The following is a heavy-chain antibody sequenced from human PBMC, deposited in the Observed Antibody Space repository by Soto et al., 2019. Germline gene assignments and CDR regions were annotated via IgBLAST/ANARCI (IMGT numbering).Heavy chain of an antibody. CDR3: AKSIKAIFGVVIIPWFDP. Sequence: QSGGSLRLSCAASGITFSSYAMTWVRQAPGKGLEWVSVISGSGSTTYYADSVKGRFTISRDNSKNTLYLQMNSLRAEDTAVYYCAKSIKAIFGVVIIPWFDPWGQGTLVTVSS. J-gene: IGHJ5*02. D-gene: IGHD3-3*01. V-gene: IGHV3-23*01. CDR2: ISGSGSTT. CDR1: GITFSSYA.